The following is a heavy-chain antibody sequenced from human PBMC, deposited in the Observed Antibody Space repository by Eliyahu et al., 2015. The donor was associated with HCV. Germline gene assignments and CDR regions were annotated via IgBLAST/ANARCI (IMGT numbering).Heavy chain of an antibody. Sequence: EVQLVESGGGLVQPGESLXLSCSASGXTFSSYAXHXVRQAPGKGLEYVSAISSNGGSTYYADSVKGRFTISRDNSKNTLYLQMSSLRAEDTAVYYCATLRLLLYYGMDVWGQGTTVTVSS. CDR2: ISSNGGST. V-gene: IGHV3-64D*09. J-gene: IGHJ6*02. D-gene: IGHD2/OR15-2a*01. CDR1: GXTFSSYA. CDR3: ATLRLLLYYGMDV.